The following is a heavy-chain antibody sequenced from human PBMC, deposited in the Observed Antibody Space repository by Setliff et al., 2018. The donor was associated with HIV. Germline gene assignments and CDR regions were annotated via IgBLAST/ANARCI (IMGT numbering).Heavy chain of an antibody. Sequence: ASVKVSCKAYGYTFTAYYMHWVRQAPGQGLEWVGGIIPLFGTANYAQKFQGRVTMTRDTYISTAYMELSRLRSDDTAVYYCARSNFWSGVGYGYWGQGTLVTVSS. CDR2: IIPLFGTA. CDR1: GYTFTAYY. V-gene: IGHV1-2*02. D-gene: IGHD3-3*01. CDR3: ARSNFWSGVGYGY. J-gene: IGHJ4*02.